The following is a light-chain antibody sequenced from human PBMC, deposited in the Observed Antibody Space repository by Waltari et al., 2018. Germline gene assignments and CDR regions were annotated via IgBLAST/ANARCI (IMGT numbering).Light chain of an antibody. CDR2: DAS. J-gene: IGKJ4*01. Sequence: QMTQSPSSLSASIGDRVTITCQASQDIRNHLHWYQQKPGRAPKLLIYDASNLQTGFPSRFSGSGSATHFTFTISSLQPEDIATYYCQKYDNLPLFGGGSKVEI. CDR3: QKYDNLPL. CDR1: QDIRNH. V-gene: IGKV1-33*01.